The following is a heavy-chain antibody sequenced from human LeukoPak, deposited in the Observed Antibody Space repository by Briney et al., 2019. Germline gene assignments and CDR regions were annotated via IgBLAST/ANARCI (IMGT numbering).Heavy chain of an antibody. Sequence: GGSLRLSCAASGFTFSNYAMSWVRQAPGKGLEWVSTISGSGGTTSYADSVKGRFTISRDNSKSTLYLQMNSLRAEDTAVYYCAKMVRGVTYYYGMDVWGQGTTVTVSS. V-gene: IGHV3-23*01. CDR2: ISGSGGTT. D-gene: IGHD3-10*01. CDR3: AKMVRGVTYYYGMDV. J-gene: IGHJ6*02. CDR1: GFTFSNYA.